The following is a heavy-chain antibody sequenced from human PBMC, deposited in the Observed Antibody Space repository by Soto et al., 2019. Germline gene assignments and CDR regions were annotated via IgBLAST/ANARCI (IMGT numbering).Heavy chain of an antibody. CDR2: IWYDGSNK. J-gene: IGHJ4*02. CDR1: GFTFRNYG. Sequence: QVQLVESGGGVVQPGRSLRLSCAASGFTFRNYGMHWVRQAPGKGLEWMAVIWYDGSNKYYADSVKGRFTISRDNSKNTLYLQMNSLRDEDTAVYYCARGRDGYNPDYGGQGTLVTVSS. V-gene: IGHV3-33*01. D-gene: IGHD5-12*01. CDR3: ARGRDGYNPDY.